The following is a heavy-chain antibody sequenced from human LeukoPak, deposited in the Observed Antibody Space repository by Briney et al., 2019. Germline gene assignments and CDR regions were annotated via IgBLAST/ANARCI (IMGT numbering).Heavy chain of an antibody. V-gene: IGHV4-39*01. J-gene: IGHJ5*02. CDR3: ARSGTGIKGFDP. Sequence: SETLSLTCTVSGGSISSSSYYWGWVRQPPGKGLEWIGCIYYSGSTYYNPSLKSRVTISVDTSKNQFSLKLSSVTAADTAVYYCARSGTGIKGFDPWGQGTLVTVSS. D-gene: IGHD1-20*01. CDR2: IYYSGST. CDR1: GGSISSSSYY.